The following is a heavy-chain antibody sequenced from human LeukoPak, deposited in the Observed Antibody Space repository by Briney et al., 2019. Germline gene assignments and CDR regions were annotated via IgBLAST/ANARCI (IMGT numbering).Heavy chain of an antibody. V-gene: IGHV4-59*01. Sequence: SETLSLTCTVSGGSISSYYWSWIRQPPAKGLEWIGYIYYSGSTNYNPSLKSRVTISVDTSKNQFSLKLSSVAAADTAVYYCAREPDYYYGMDVWGKGTTVTVSS. CDR1: GGSISSYY. CDR2: IYYSGST. CDR3: AREPDYYYGMDV. J-gene: IGHJ6*04.